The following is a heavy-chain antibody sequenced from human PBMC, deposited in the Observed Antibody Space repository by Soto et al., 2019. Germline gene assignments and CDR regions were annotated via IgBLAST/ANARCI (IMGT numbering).Heavy chain of an antibody. D-gene: IGHD6-19*01. Sequence: PGGSLRLSCAASGFTFSSYSMNWVRQAPGKGLEWVSYISSSNSTIYYAETVKGRFTISRDNAKNSLYLQMNSMRAEDTTEYYCARDRIEWLVFDYWGQGTLVTVSS. CDR2: ISSSNSTI. CDR1: GFTFSSYS. J-gene: IGHJ4*02. V-gene: IGHV3-48*01. CDR3: ARDRIEWLVFDY.